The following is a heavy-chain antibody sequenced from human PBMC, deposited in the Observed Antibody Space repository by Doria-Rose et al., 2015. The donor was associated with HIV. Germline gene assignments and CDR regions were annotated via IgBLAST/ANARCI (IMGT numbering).Heavy chain of an antibody. D-gene: IGHD6-13*01. CDR2: IYSDDER. CDR3: ARIKSSRWYHKYYFDF. J-gene: IGHJ4*02. CDR1: GVSLSSPGMG. Sequence: TLKESGPVLVKPTETLTLTCTVSGVSLSSPGMGVSWIRQPPGKALEWLANIYSDDERFYKTSLKSRLTISSGTSKSQLVLTMTDMDPVDTATYYCARIKSSRWYHKYYFDFWGQGTLVIVSA. V-gene: IGHV2-26*01.